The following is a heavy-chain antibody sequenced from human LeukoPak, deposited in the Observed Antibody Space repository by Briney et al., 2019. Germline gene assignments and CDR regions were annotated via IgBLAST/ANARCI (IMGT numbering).Heavy chain of an antibody. D-gene: IGHD3-10*01. Sequence: GGSLRLSCAASGFTFSSYGMHWVRQAPGKGLGWVAVISYDGSNKYYADSVKGRFTISRDNSKNTLYLQMNSLRAEDTAVYYCAKDRHLFGELPFDYWGQGTLVTVSS. CDR2: ISYDGSNK. V-gene: IGHV3-30*18. CDR1: GFTFSSYG. CDR3: AKDRHLFGELPFDY. J-gene: IGHJ4*02.